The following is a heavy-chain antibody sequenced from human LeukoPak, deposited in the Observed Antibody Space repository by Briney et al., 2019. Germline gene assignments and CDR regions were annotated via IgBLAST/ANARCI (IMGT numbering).Heavy chain of an antibody. CDR3: AADLEYDYAWGSYRYTDFDY. Sequence: SVKVSCKASGFTFTSSAVQWVRQARGQRLEWIGWIVVGSGNTNYAQKFQERVTITRDMSTSTAYMELSSLRSEDTAVYYCAADLEYDYAWGSYRYTDFDYWGQGTLVTVSS. D-gene: IGHD3-16*02. J-gene: IGHJ4*02. CDR1: GFTFTSSA. CDR2: IVVGSGNT. V-gene: IGHV1-58*01.